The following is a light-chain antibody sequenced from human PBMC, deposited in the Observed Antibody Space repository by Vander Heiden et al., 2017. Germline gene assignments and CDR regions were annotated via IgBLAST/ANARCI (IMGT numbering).Light chain of an antibody. CDR1: SGHSNYA. J-gene: IGLJ3*02. V-gene: IGLV4-69*01. CDR3: QTWDTGIRV. CDR2: LNTDGSH. Sequence: QLVLTQSPSASASLGASVKLTCTLSSGHSNYAIAWHQLQPEKGPRYLMKLNTDGSHSKGNGIPDRFSGSSSGAERYLTISSLQSEDEADYYCQTWDTGIRVFGGGTHLTVL.